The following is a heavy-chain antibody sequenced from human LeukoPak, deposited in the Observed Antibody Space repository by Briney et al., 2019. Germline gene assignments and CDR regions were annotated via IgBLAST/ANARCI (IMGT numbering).Heavy chain of an antibody. CDR3: ARVMWRYSSGWRHNYYYYMYV. V-gene: IGHV4-34*01. J-gene: IGHJ6*03. CDR2: INHSGST. Sequence: SETLSLTCTVSGASISSSYWSWIRQPAGKGLEWLGEINHSGSTTYNPSLKSRVTISVDTSKNQFSLKLSSVTAADTAVYYCARVMWRYSSGWRHNYYYYMYVWGKGTTVTVSS. CDR1: GASISSSY. D-gene: IGHD6-19*01.